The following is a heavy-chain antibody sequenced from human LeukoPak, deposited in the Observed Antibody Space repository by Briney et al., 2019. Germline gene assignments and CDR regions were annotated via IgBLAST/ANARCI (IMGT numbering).Heavy chain of an antibody. D-gene: IGHD2-8*01. CDR2: LSGSGNSR. Sequence: GGSLRLSCAASGFTYSSYATTWVRQSPGKGLEWVSTLSGSGNSRYYADSVQGRLTISRDNFKNTLYLQMNSLRVEDTAVYYCARDVNGGYWGQGTLVTVSS. J-gene: IGHJ4*02. CDR1: GFTYSSYA. V-gene: IGHV3-23*01. CDR3: ARDVNGGY.